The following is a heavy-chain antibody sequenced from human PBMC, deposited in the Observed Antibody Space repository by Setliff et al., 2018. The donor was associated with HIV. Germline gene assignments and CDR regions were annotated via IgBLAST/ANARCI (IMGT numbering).Heavy chain of an antibody. J-gene: IGHJ6*02. CDR3: ARVAETRGYSYDYRLYYYGMDV. V-gene: IGHV3-30*03. Sequence: HPGGSLRLSCAASGFTFSSYSMNWVRQAPGKGLEWVALISYDGSNKYYADSVKGRFTISRDNSKNTLYLQMNSLRAEDTAVYYCARVAETRGYSYDYRLYYYGMDVWGQGTTVTVSS. D-gene: IGHD5-18*01. CDR1: GFTFSSYS. CDR2: ISYDGSNK.